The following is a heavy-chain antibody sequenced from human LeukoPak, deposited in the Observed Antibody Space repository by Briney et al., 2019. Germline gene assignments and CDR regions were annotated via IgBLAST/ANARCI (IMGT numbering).Heavy chain of an antibody. V-gene: IGHV7-4-1*02. CDR2: INTNTGNP. D-gene: IGHD6-13*01. CDR1: GYTFTSYA. CDR3: ARGGTRIAAAGNRFDP. Sequence: ASVTVSCTASGYTFTSYAMNWVRQAPGQGLEWMGWINTNTGNPTYAQGFTGRFVFSLDTSVSTAYLQISSLKAEDTAVYYCARGGTRIAAAGNRFDPWGQGTLVTVSS. J-gene: IGHJ5*02.